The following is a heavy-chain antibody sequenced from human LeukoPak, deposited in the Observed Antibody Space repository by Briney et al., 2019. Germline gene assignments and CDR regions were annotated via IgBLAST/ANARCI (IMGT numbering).Heavy chain of an antibody. J-gene: IGHJ4*02. CDR1: GFTFSSYGM. CDR2: IYHSGNT. V-gene: IGHV4-4*01. Sequence: PGGSLGLSCAASGFTFSSYGMSWVRQAPGKGLEWLGEIYHSGNTNYNPSLKSRVAISLDKSSNHFSLRLTSVTAADTAMYFCVREEMPGKFDYWGQGTLVTVSS. D-gene: IGHD5-24*01. CDR3: VREEMPGKFDY.